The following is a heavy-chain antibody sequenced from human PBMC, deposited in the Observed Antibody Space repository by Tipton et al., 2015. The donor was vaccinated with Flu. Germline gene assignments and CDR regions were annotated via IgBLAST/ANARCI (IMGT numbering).Heavy chain of an antibody. CDR2: IGGRGDNT. CDR1: GFTFSGSA. D-gene: IGHD5-24*01. J-gene: IGHJ4*02. V-gene: IGHV3-23*01. CDR3: ARSESGYNEDPFDY. Sequence: GSLRLSCAASGFTFSGSAMNWVRQAPGKGLEWVSEIGGRGDNTHYADSVKGRFTISRDNSKNTLYLQMNSLRDEDTAIYYCARSESGYNEDPFDYWGQGTLVTVSS.